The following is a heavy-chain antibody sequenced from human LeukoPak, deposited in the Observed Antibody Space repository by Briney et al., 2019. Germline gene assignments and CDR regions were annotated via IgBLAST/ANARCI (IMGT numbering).Heavy chain of an antibody. CDR3: ARLGCGGGSCYGNYYYYGMDV. J-gene: IGHJ6*02. V-gene: IGHV4-39*02. D-gene: IGHD2-15*01. CDR2: IHYSGST. Sequence: SETLSLTCTVSGGSISSSSYYWGWIRRPPGKGLEWIGSIHYSGSTYYNPSLKSRVTISVDTSKNHFALRLSSVTAADTAVYYCARLGCGGGSCYGNYYYYGMDVWGQGTTVTVSS. CDR1: GGSISSSSYY.